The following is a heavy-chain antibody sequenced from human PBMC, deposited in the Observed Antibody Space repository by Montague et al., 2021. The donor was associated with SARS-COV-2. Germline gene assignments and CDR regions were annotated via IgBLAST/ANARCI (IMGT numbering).Heavy chain of an antibody. D-gene: IGHD3-10*01. CDR3: ARLGDGVVPSPILGVGPYYSYYYMDV. CDR1: GGSFSTYS. CDR2: IHHGGST. J-gene: IGHJ6*03. Sequence: SETLSLTCAVHGGSFSTYSWNWIRQPPGNGLEWIGEIHHGGSTNYNPSLKSRVTISADTSKNQFSLKLTSVAAADTAVYYCARLGDGVVPSPILGVGPYYSYYYMDVWGKGTTVTGSS. V-gene: IGHV4-34*01.